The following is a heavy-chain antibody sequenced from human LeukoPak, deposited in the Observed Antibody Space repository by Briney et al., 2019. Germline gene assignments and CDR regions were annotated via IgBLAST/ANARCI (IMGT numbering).Heavy chain of an antibody. V-gene: IGHV4-39*07. D-gene: IGHD6-13*01. Sequence: KSSETLSLTCTVSGGSISSSSYYWGWIRQPPGKGLEWIGSTYYSGSTYYNPSLKSRVTISVDTSKNQFSLKLSSVTAADTAVYYCAREGNRAAAGRRRGYYFDYWGQGTLVTVSS. CDR2: TYYSGST. CDR1: GGSISSSSYY. J-gene: IGHJ4*02. CDR3: AREGNRAAAGRRRGYYFDY.